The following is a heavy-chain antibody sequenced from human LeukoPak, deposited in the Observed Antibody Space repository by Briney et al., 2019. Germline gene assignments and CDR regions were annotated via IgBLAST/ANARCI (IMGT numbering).Heavy chain of an antibody. V-gene: IGHV5-51*01. J-gene: IGHJ2*01. D-gene: IGHD3-9*01. Sequence: GESLKISCKGSGYSFTSYWIAWVRQMPGKGLEWMGIIYPGDSDTRYSPSFQGQVTISVDKSISTAYLQWSSLKASDTAMYYCARGSPATGYYFNWYFDLWGRGTLVTVSS. CDR3: ARGSPATGYYFNWYFDL. CDR1: GYSFTSYW. CDR2: IYPGDSDT.